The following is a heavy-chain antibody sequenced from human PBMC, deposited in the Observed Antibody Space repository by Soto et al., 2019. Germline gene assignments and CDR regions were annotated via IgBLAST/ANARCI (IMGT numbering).Heavy chain of an antibody. Sequence: QLQLQESGPGLVKPSETLSLTCTVSGGSISSSSYYWGWIRQPPGKGLEWIGSIYYSGSTYYNPSLKSRVTISVDTSKNQFSLKLSSVTAADTAVYYCARHAATVTTPPDYWGQGTLVTVSS. CDR1: GGSISSSSYY. V-gene: IGHV4-39*01. J-gene: IGHJ4*02. D-gene: IGHD4-17*01. CDR2: IYYSGST. CDR3: ARHAATVTTPPDY.